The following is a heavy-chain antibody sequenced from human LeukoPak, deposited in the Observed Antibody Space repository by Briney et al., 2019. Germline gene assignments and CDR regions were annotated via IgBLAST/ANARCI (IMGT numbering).Heavy chain of an antibody. J-gene: IGHJ5*02. Sequence: SETLSLTCTVSGGSISSYYWSWIRQPAGKGLEWIGRMYSSGSTNYNPSLKSRVSMSVDTSKNQFSLKLSYVTAADTAVYYCAREPDYSSSSVGWFDPWGQGTLVTVSS. D-gene: IGHD6-6*01. CDR2: MYSSGST. CDR1: GGSISSYY. CDR3: AREPDYSSSSVGWFDP. V-gene: IGHV4-4*07.